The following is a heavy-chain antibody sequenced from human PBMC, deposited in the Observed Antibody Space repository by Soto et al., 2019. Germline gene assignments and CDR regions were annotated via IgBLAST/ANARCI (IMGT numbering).Heavy chain of an antibody. CDR2: ISGSGGST. CDR3: AKEGLPYYDFWSGPGGAVGDFDY. Sequence: EVQLLESGGGLVQPGGSLRLSCAASGFTFSSYAMSWVRQAPGKGLEWVSAISGSGGSTYYADSVKGRFTISRDNSKNTLYLQMNSLRAEDTAVYYCAKEGLPYYDFWSGPGGAVGDFDYWGQGTLVTVSS. D-gene: IGHD3-3*01. J-gene: IGHJ4*02. V-gene: IGHV3-23*01. CDR1: GFTFSSYA.